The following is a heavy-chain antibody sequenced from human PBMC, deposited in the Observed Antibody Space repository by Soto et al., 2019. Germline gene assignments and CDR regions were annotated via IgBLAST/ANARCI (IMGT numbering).Heavy chain of an antibody. CDR1: GGSISGYH. J-gene: IGHJ3*02. D-gene: IGHD3-22*01. Sequence: QVQLQESGPGLVKPSETLSLTCTVSGGSISGYHWSWIRQPAGKGLDWIGRMHTGGTTDYNPSLKSRVTMSVDTSKKQFFLKLSSVTAAYTAVYYCARDDGYYYDGLDIWGQGTKVTVS. CDR3: ARDDGYYYDGLDI. V-gene: IGHV4-4*07. CDR2: MHTGGTT.